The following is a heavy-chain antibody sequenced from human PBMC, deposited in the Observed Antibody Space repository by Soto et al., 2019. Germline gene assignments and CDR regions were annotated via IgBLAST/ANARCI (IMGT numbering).Heavy chain of an antibody. CDR2: IYHGGST. CDR3: ARSPRSIAAGGIDY. CDR1: GGSISSSNL. D-gene: IGHD6-13*01. Sequence: QVQLQESGPGLVKPSGTLSLTCAVSGGSISSSNLWTWVRQPPGKGLEWIGEIYHGGSTNYNPSLKSRVTISVDKSKNQFSLRLGSVTAADTAVYYCARSPRSIAAGGIDYWGQGILVTVSS. J-gene: IGHJ4*02. V-gene: IGHV4-4*02.